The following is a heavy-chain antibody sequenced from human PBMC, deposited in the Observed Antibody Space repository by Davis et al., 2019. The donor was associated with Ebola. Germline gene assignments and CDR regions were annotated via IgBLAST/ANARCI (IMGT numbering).Heavy chain of an antibody. CDR3: ARRQRVGDYYYYYGMDV. Sequence: SETLSLTCAVYGGSFSGYYWSWIRQPPGKGLEWIGEINHSGSTNYNPSLKCRVTISVDTSKNQFSLKLSSVTAADTAVYYCARRQRVGDYYYYYGMDVWGQGTTVTVSS. CDR2: INHSGST. CDR1: GGSFSGYY. J-gene: IGHJ6*02. V-gene: IGHV4-34*01. D-gene: IGHD2-21*02.